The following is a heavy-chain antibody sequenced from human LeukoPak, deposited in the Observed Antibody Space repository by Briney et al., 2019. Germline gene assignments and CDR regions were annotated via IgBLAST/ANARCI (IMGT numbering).Heavy chain of an antibody. CDR1: GYTFTSYY. CDR3: ARDRGSGELVDY. J-gene: IGHJ4*02. Sequence: ASVKVSCKASGYTFTSYYMHWVRQAPGQGLEWMGIINPSGGSTSYAQKFQGRVTLTRDTSTSTVYMELSSLRSEDTAVYYCARDRGSGELVDYWGQGTLVTVSS. V-gene: IGHV1-46*01. D-gene: IGHD3-10*01. CDR2: INPSGGST.